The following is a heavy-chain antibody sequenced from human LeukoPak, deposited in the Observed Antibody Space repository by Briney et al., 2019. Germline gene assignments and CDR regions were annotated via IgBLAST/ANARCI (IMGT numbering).Heavy chain of an antibody. J-gene: IGHJ4*02. D-gene: IGHD6-13*01. V-gene: IGHV3-30*02. CDR2: IRYDGSNK. CDR1: GFTFINYG. CDR3: ARGGPAAGRFDY. Sequence: GGSLRLSCAASGFTFINYGMHWVRQAPGKGLEWVAYIRYDGSNKYYGDSVKGRFTISRDNSKNTLYLQMNSLRAEDTAVYYCARGGPAAGRFDYWGQGTLVTVSS.